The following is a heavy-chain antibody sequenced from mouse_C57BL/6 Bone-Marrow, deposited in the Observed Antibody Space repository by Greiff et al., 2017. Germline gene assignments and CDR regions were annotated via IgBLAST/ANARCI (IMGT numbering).Heavy chain of an antibody. V-gene: IGHV1-5*01. D-gene: IGHD1-1*01. CDR1: GYTFTSYW. CDR2: IYPGNSDT. Sequence: EVQLQQSGTVLARPGASVKMSCKTSGYTFTSYWMHWVKQRPGQGLEWIGAIYPGNSDTSYNQKFKGKAKLTAVTSTSTAYMELSSLTNEESAVYDCTRYLVERYWYFDVWGTGTTVTVSS. CDR3: TRYLVERYWYFDV. J-gene: IGHJ1*03.